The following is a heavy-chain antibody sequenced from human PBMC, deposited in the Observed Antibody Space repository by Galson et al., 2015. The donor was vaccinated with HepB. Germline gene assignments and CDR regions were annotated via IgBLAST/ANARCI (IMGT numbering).Heavy chain of an antibody. D-gene: IGHD6-19*01. V-gene: IGHV3-23*01. Sequence: SLRLSCAASGFTFSYYAMCWVRQPPGKGLEWISAITPSGDNTYSADSMEGRFTISRDNSRNTLFLQMNSLRAGDTAIYFCAKVFPEKTDGWYRQALYYFDSWGQGTRVTVSS. CDR2: ITPSGDNT. CDR1: GFTFSYYA. CDR3: AKVFPEKTDGWYRQALYYFDS. J-gene: IGHJ4*02.